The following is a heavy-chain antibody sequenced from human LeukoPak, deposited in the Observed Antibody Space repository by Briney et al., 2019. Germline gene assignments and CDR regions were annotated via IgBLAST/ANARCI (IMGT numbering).Heavy chain of an antibody. CDR3: ATGARPPYDAFDI. J-gene: IGHJ3*02. D-gene: IGHD3-10*01. V-gene: IGHV1-69*04. CDR1: GGTFSSYA. Sequence: ASVKVSCKASGGTFSSYAISWVRQAPGQGLEWMGRIIPILGIANYAQKFQGRVTMTRDTSTSTVYMELSSLRFEDTAVYFCATGARPPYDAFDIWGQGTMVTVSS. CDR2: IIPILGIA.